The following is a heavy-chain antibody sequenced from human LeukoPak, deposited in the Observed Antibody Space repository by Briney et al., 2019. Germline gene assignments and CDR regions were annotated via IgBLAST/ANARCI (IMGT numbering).Heavy chain of an antibody. CDR2: INWNGRST. J-gene: IGHJ4*02. CDR3: ARGGITIFGGIIYQDY. V-gene: IGHV3-20*04. CDR1: GFTFDDYG. Sequence: GGSLRLSCAAPGFTFDDYGMSWVRQAPGKGLEWVSGINWNGRSTGYADSVKGRFTISRDNAKNSLYLQMNSLRAEDTAFYYCARGGITIFGGIIYQDYWGQGTLVTVSS. D-gene: IGHD3-3*01.